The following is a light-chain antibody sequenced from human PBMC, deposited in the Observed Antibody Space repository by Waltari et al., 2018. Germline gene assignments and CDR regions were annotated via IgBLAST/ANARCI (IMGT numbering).Light chain of an antibody. CDR2: DVS. CDR3: SSYTSSSTLGV. Sequence: QSGLTHPASVSWSPGQSVTISCTGTSSDVTGYNFVSWYQQHPRNASKLMIYDVSKRPSGVSNSCSGSKSGNTASLSISGLQAEDEADYYCSSYTSSSTLGVFGTGTKVTVL. J-gene: IGLJ1*01. CDR1: SSDVTGYNF. V-gene: IGLV2-14*01.